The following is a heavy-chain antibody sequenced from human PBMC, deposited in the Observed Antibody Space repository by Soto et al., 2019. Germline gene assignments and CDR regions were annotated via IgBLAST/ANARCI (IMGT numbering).Heavy chain of an antibody. CDR3: ARRGGTGSGSYYKENWFDP. CDR1: GGSFSSNNHY. V-gene: IGHV4-39*01. J-gene: IGHJ5*02. CDR2: IYYSGTT. Sequence: SETLSLTCTVSGGSFSSNNHYWVWIRQPPGKGLEWIGSIYYSGTTYYNPSLKSRVTISVDTSKNQFSLKLSSVTAADTAVYYCARRGGTGSGSYYKENWFDPWGQGTLVTVSS. D-gene: IGHD3-10*01.